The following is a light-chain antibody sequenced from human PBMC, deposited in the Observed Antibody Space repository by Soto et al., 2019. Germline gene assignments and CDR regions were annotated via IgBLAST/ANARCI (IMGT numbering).Light chain of an antibody. J-gene: IGKJ4*01. CDR2: WAS. Sequence: DIVMTQSPDSLAVSLGDWATINCKSSQSVLYNSNNKTYLAWYQQKPGQPPKLLIYWASTRESGVPDRFSGSGSGTDFTLTISSLQAEDVAVYYCQQYYTIPLTCGGGTKGDIK. CDR3: QQYYTIPLT. CDR1: QSVLYNSNNKTY. V-gene: IGKV4-1*01.